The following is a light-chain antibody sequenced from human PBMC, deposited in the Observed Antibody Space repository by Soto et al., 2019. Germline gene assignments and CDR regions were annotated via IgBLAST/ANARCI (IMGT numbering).Light chain of an antibody. Sequence: DIVLTQSPATLSLSPGERATLSCRASQSVSNHYLAWYQQKPGQAPRLLIYGASNRATGIPDRFSGSGSGTDFTLTISGLQPEDVAAYYCQQLRRYPSTFGGGTKVDNK. CDR2: GAS. CDR1: QSVSNHY. J-gene: IGKJ4*01. V-gene: IGKV3D-20*02. CDR3: QQLRRYPST.